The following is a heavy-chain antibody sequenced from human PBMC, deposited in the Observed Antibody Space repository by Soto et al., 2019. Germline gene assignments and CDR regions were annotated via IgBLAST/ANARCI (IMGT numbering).Heavy chain of an antibody. J-gene: IGHJ4*02. CDR3: AREEYYYDSSGYYFDY. Sequence: GWSLRLSCASSVFTFISYAMHWVRQAPGKGLEWVAVISYDGSNKYYADSVKGRFTISRDNSKNTLYLQMNSLRAEDMAVYYCAREEYYYDSSGYYFDYWGQGTLVTVSS. CDR1: VFTFISYA. V-gene: IGHV3-30-3*01. D-gene: IGHD3-22*01. CDR2: ISYDGSNK.